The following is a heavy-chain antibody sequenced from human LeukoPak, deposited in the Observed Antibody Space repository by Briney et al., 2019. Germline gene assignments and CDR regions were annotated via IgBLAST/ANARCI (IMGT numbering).Heavy chain of an antibody. Sequence: TGGSLRLSCAASGFTVSSNYMSWVRQAPGKGLEWVSVVYSGGSTYYADSVKGRFTISRDNSKNTLYLQMNSLRAEDTAVYYCARGHPDYGDLIDYWGQGTLVTVSS. V-gene: IGHV3-53*01. CDR2: VYSGGST. CDR3: ARGHPDYGDLIDY. D-gene: IGHD4-17*01. CDR1: GFTVSSNY. J-gene: IGHJ4*02.